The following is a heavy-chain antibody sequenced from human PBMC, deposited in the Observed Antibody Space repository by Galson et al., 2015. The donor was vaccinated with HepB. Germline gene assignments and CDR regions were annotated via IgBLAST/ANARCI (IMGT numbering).Heavy chain of an antibody. CDR2: INTNTGNP. V-gene: IGHV7-4-1*02. J-gene: IGHJ6*02. CDR1: GYTFTSYA. CDR3: ARDRACSGGSCYPWSLFGV. D-gene: IGHD2-15*01. Sequence: SVKVSCKASGYTFTSYAMNWVQQAPGQGLEWMGWINTNTGNPTYAQGFTGRFVFSLDTSVSTAYLQISSLKAEDTAVYYCARDRACSGGSCYPWSLFGVWGQGTTVTVSS.